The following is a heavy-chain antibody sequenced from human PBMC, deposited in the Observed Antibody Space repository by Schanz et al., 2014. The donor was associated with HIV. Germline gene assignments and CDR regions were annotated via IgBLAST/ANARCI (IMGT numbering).Heavy chain of an antibody. CDR1: GGTFTYFS. V-gene: IGHV1-69*18. CDR2: ITPLFGTP. D-gene: IGHD3-3*02. CDR3: ARAAFSSEYYYGMDV. J-gene: IGHJ6*02. Sequence: QVQLVQSGAEVKKPGSSVKVSCTASGGTFTYFSISWVRQAPGQGLEWMGSITPLFGTPNYAQKFRDRVKITADESTSTAYMELSSLRSADTAVYFCARAAFSSEYYYGMDVWGQGTTVTVSS.